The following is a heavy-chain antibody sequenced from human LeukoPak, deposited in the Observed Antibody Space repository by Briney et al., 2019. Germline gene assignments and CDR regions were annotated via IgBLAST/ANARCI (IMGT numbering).Heavy chain of an antibody. D-gene: IGHD5-24*01. CDR2: ISSSSSYI. CDR3: ARDGGRDGYNFDY. V-gene: IGHV3-21*01. J-gene: IGHJ4*02. Sequence: GGSLRLSCAASGFTFSSYSMNWVRQAPGKGLEWVSSISSSSSYIYYADPVKGRFTISRDNAKNSLYLQMNSPRAEDTAVYYCARDGGRDGYNFDYWGQGTLVTVSS. CDR1: GFTFSSYS.